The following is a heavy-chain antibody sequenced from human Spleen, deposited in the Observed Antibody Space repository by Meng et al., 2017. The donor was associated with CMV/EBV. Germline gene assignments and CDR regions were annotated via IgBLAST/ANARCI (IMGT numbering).Heavy chain of an antibody. Sequence: GGSLRLSCAASGFTFSSFGMHWVRQAPGKGLEWVAFIRYDGSNKYYADSVKGRFTISRDNSKNTVYLQMNSLKGEDTAVYYCARDHPRRFSGMDVWGQGTTVAVSS. V-gene: IGHV3-30*02. CDR2: IRYDGSNK. D-gene: IGHD3-16*01. J-gene: IGHJ6*02. CDR1: GFTFSSFG. CDR3: ARDHPRRFSGMDV.